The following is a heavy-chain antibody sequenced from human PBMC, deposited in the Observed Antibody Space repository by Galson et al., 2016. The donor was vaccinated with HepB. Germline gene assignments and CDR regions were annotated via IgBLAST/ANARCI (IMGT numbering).Heavy chain of an antibody. D-gene: IGHD3-16*01. V-gene: IGHV4-31*03. CDR2: IFYTGTS. Sequence: TLSLTCSVSGGSISNADVHWSWIRQHPERGLEWIGHIFYTGTSYYNPSLRSRGVLSVDTSRSQLSLIVRSVTAADTALYYCARDTSLGGFDSWGRGTLVTVSS. CDR3: ARDTSLGGFDS. J-gene: IGHJ4*02. CDR1: GGSISNADVH.